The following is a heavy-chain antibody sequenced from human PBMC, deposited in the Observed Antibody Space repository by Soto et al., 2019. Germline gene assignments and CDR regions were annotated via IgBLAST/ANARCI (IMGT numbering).Heavy chain of an antibody. D-gene: IGHD3-10*01. CDR3: SRVPPNNRGAPLDY. CDR1: GFTFGDYA. CDR2: ITSKAYGGTT. V-gene: IGHV3-49*03. J-gene: IGHJ4*02. Sequence: LRLSCTASGFTFGDYAMIWFRQAPGKGLEWVGFITSKAYGGTTEYAASVKGRFTISRDDSKSIAYLQMNSLKTDDTAVYYCSRVPPNNRGAPLDYWGQGTLVTVSS.